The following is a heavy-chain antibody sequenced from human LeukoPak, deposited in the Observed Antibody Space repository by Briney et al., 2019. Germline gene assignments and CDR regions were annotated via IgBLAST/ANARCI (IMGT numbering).Heavy chain of an antibody. CDR2: ISYDGSNK. Sequence: PGGSLRLSCAASGFTFGSYGMHWVRQAPGKGLEWVAVISYDGSNKYYADSVKGRFTISRDNSKNSLYLQMNSLRAEDTAVYYCAREQKSGYSSSWYGHYYYYMDVWGKGTTVTVSS. D-gene: IGHD6-13*01. CDR1: GFTFGSYG. V-gene: IGHV3-30*03. J-gene: IGHJ6*03. CDR3: AREQKSGYSSSWYGHYYYYMDV.